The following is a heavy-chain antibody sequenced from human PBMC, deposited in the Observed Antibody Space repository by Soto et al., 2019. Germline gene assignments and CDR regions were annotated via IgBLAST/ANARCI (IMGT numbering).Heavy chain of an antibody. D-gene: IGHD1-7*01. J-gene: IGHJ4*02. V-gene: IGHV2-5*01. Sequence: QITLKESGPTLVKPTQTLTLTCSFSGFSLNTAGMGVGWIRQPPGKALEWLALIYWNDDGRYNPSLKSRLTISHDSSKNQVVLTMTNMDPVDTATYSCAHLYPWNYITPFDYWGRGILVSVSS. CDR2: IYWNDDG. CDR1: GFSLNTAGMG. CDR3: AHLYPWNYITPFDY.